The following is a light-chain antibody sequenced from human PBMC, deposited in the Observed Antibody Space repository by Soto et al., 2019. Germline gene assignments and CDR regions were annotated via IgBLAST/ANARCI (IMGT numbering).Light chain of an antibody. J-gene: IGLJ3*02. V-gene: IGLV2-11*01. Sequence: QSALTQPRSVSGSPGQSVTISCTGTSSDVGAYNYVSWYQQHPGKAPKLMIYDVSKRPSGVPDRFSGCKSGNTASLTISGLQAEDEADYYCCSYAGSYTLVFGGGTKLTVL. CDR3: CSYAGSYTLV. CDR1: SSDVGAYNY. CDR2: DVS.